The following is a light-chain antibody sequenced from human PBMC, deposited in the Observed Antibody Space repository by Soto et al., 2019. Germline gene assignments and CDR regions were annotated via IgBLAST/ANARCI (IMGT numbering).Light chain of an antibody. J-gene: IGKJ4*01. CDR1: QSISSY. Sequence: DIQMTQSPSSLSTSVGERVTITCRASQSISSYLNWYQQKPGKAPKLLIYAASSLQSGVPSRFSGSGSGTDFTLTISSLQPEDFATHNCQQSYSTPPLTFGGGTKVEIK. V-gene: IGKV1-39*01. CDR2: AAS. CDR3: QQSYSTPPLT.